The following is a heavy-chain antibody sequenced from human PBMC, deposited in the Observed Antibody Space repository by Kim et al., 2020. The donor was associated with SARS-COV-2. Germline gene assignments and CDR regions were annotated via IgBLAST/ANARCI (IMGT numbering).Heavy chain of an antibody. CDR3: VRALYCVTNSCVRHGLDV. J-gene: IGHJ6*02. Sequence: SQTLSLTCAISGDSVSSDRATWNWIRQSPSRGLEWLGRTYYRSKWENNYAVSVKSRISINPDTSKNQFSLQLNSVTPEDTAVYYCVRALYCVTNSCVRHGLDVWGQGTTVTVSS. CDR1: GDSVSSDRAT. D-gene: IGHD2-2*01. V-gene: IGHV6-1*01. CDR2: TYYRSKWEN.